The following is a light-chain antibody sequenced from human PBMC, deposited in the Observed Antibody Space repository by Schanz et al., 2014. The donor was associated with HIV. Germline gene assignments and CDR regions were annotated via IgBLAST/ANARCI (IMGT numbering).Light chain of an antibody. CDR3: SSYAGTNNLWV. CDR1: GSDVGGYSY. V-gene: IGLV2-14*03. Sequence: QSALTQPASVSGSPGQSITISCTGTGSDVGGYSYVSWYQQHPGKAPKLMIFDVSNRPSGVSNRFSGSNSGNTASLTISGLQAEDEADYYCSSYAGTNNLWVFGGGTKLTVL. CDR2: DVS. J-gene: IGLJ3*02.